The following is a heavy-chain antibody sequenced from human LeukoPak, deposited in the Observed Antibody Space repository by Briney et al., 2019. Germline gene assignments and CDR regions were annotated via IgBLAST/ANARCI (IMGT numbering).Heavy chain of an antibody. CDR3: ARGQLRYMDV. CDR1: GGSISSGSYY. Sequence: SETLSLTCTVSGGSISSGSYYWSWLRQPAGKGLEWIGRIYTSGSTNYNSSLKSRVTISVDTSKNQFSLKLSSVTAADTAVYYCARGQLRYMDVWGKGTTVTVSS. CDR2: IYTSGST. J-gene: IGHJ6*03. V-gene: IGHV4-61*02. D-gene: IGHD2-2*01.